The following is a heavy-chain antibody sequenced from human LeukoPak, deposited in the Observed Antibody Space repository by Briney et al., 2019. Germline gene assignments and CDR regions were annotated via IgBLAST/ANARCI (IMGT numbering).Heavy chain of an antibody. V-gene: IGHV3-23*01. J-gene: IGHJ4*02. Sequence: GGSLRLSCAASGFTFSSYAMSWVRQAPGKGLERVSAISGSGGSTYYADSVKGRFTISRDNSKNTLYLQMNSLRAEDTAVYYCARGEQWLVLDYWGQGTLVTVSS. D-gene: IGHD6-19*01. CDR1: GFTFSSYA. CDR2: ISGSGGST. CDR3: ARGEQWLVLDY.